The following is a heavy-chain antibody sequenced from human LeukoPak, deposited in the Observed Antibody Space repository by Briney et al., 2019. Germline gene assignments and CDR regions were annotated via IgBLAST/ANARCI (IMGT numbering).Heavy chain of an antibody. CDR2: ISAYNGNT. D-gene: IGHD6-25*01. J-gene: IGHJ6*03. CDR3: ARRKRYYYYYYMDV. V-gene: IGHV1-18*01. CDR1: GYTFTSYG. Sequence: ASVKVSCKASGYTFTSYGISWVRQAPGQELEWMGWISAYNGNTNYAQKLQGRVTMTTDTSTSTAYMELRSLRSDDTAVYYCARRKRYYYYYYMDVWGKGTTVTVSS.